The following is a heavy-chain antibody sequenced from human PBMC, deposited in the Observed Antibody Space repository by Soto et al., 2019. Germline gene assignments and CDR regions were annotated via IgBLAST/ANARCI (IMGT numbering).Heavy chain of an antibody. Sequence: GESLKISCAASGFTFSSSWMTWARQAPGKGLAWVANIKEDGSEKYYVDSVKGRFTISRDNTNESLYLQMNSLRAEDTAVYYCARDPAPVGYRGLDVWGQGTTVTVSS. J-gene: IGHJ6*02. V-gene: IGHV3-7*01. CDR1: GFTFSSSW. CDR3: ARDPAPVGYRGLDV. CDR2: IKEDGSEK. D-gene: IGHD5-12*01.